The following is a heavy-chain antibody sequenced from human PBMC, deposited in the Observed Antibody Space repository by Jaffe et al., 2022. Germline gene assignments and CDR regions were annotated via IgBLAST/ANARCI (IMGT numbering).Heavy chain of an antibody. D-gene: IGHD3-10*01. V-gene: IGHV4-34*01. CDR3: ARGRLTVTYYYGSGSYYILDY. CDR2: INHSGST. Sequence: QVQLQQWGAGLLKPSETLSLTCAVYGGSFSGYYWSWIRQPPGKGLEWIGEINHSGSTNYNPSLKSRVTISVDTSKNQFSLKLSSVTAADTAVYYCARGRLTVTYYYGSGSYYILDYWGQGTLVTVSS. J-gene: IGHJ4*02. CDR1: GGSFSGYY.